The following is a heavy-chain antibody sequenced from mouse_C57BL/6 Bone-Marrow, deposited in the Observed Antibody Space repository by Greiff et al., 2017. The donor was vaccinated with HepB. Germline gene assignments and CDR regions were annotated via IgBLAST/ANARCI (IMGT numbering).Heavy chain of an antibody. CDR1: GFSLTSYG. J-gene: IGHJ1*03. Sequence: VQLKESGPGLVQPSQSLSITCTVSGFSLTSYGVHWVRQSPGKGLEWLGVIWSGGSTDYNAAFISRLSISKDNSKSQVFFKMNSLQADDTAIYYCASNWSWYFDVWGTGTTVTVSS. CDR3: ASNWSWYFDV. V-gene: IGHV2-2*01. CDR2: IWSGGST.